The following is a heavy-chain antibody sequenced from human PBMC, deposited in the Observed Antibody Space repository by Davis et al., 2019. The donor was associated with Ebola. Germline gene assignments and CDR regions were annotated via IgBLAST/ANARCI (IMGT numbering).Heavy chain of an antibody. CDR1: GFTFSSYA. CDR3: AKKVHSWQCLDY. Sequence: GESLKISCAASGFTFSSYAMSWLRQAPGKGLEWVSLINSDGSGTTYADSVKGRFTISRDNSKNTLYLQMNSLRAEDTAVYYCAKKVHSWQCLDYWGQGTLVTVSS. D-gene: IGHD5/OR15-5a*01. J-gene: IGHJ4*02. V-gene: IGHV3-23*03. CDR2: INSDGSGT.